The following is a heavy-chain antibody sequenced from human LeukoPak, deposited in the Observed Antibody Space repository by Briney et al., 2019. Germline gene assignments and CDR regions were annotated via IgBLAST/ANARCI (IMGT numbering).Heavy chain of an antibody. J-gene: IGHJ6*02. D-gene: IGHD4-17*01. V-gene: IGHV3-21*01. CDR3: AKDLPTTVTPHFAYYGMDV. CDR1: RFTSSSYS. CDR2: ICSSRSNI. Sequence: GGSLRLSCAASRFTSSSYSMNCGPEAPGKGLGWGSSICSSRSNIYCAGSVKGGFTISRDNAKNSLYLQMNSLRAEDTAVYYCAKDLPTTVTPHFAYYGMDVWGQGTTVTVSS.